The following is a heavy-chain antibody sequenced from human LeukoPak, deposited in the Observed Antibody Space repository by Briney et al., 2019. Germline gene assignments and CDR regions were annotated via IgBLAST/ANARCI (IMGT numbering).Heavy chain of an antibody. Sequence: GASVKVSCKASGYTFTCYYLHWVRQAPGQGLEWMGCVNPNSGGTNYAQKFQGSVTMTRDTSISTVYMELSRLRSDDTAVYYCARASGSYWWFDSWGQGTLVTVSS. V-gene: IGHV1-2*02. CDR3: ARASGSYWWFDS. D-gene: IGHD1-26*01. J-gene: IGHJ5*01. CDR2: VNPNSGGT. CDR1: GYTFTCYY.